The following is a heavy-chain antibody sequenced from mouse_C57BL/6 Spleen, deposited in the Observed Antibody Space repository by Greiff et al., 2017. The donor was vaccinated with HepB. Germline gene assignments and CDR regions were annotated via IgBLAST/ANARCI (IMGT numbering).Heavy chain of an antibody. CDR2: IWSGGST. CDR3: ARGDGNYYFDY. J-gene: IGHJ2*01. CDR1: GFSLTSYG. V-gene: IGHV2-2*01. D-gene: IGHD2-1*01. Sequence: VMLVESGPGLVQPSQSLSITCTVSGFSLTSYGVHWVRQSPGKGLEWLGVIWSGGSTDYNAAFISRLSISKDNSKSQVFFKMNSLQADDTAIYYCARGDGNYYFDYWGQGTTLTVSS.